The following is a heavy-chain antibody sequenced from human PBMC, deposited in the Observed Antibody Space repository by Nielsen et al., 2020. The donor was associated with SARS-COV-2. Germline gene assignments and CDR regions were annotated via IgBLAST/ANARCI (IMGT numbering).Heavy chain of an antibody. Sequence: GESLKISCAASGFTVSSNYMSWVRQAPGKGLEWVSVIYSGGSTYYADSVKGRLTISRDNSKNTLYLQMNSLRAEDTAVYYCARDYGDYWSPTGGMDVWGQGTTVTVSS. CDR2: IYSGGST. D-gene: IGHD4-17*01. J-gene: IGHJ6*02. CDR1: GFTVSSNY. CDR3: ARDYGDYWSPTGGMDV. V-gene: IGHV3-53*01.